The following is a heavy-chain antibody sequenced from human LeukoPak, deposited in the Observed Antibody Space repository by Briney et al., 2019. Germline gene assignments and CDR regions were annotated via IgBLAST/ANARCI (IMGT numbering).Heavy chain of an antibody. D-gene: IGHD2-2*01. CDR2: INTNTGNP. V-gene: IGHV7-4-1*02. Sequence: ASVTVSCKASGYTFTSYAMNWVRQAPGQGLEWMGWINTNTGNPTYAQGFTGRFVFSLDTSVSTAYLQISSLKAEDTAVYYCARDPDATVYYYYGMDVWGQGTTVTVSS. CDR1: GYTFTSYA. CDR3: ARDPDATVYYYYGMDV. J-gene: IGHJ6*02.